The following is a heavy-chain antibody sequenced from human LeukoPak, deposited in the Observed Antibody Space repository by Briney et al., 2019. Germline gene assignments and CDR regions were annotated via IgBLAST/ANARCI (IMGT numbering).Heavy chain of an antibody. Sequence: SGTLSLTCGVSGGSVINTNWWTRVRQPRGKGLEWIGEVHLDGRTNYNPSLESRLTMSVDVSENQVSLKLTSVTAADTAVYYCAREGGFYRPLDYSGQGTLVTVSS. CDR2: VHLDGRT. CDR3: AREGGFYRPLDY. J-gene: IGHJ4*02. CDR1: GGSVINTNW. V-gene: IGHV4-4*02. D-gene: IGHD3-3*01.